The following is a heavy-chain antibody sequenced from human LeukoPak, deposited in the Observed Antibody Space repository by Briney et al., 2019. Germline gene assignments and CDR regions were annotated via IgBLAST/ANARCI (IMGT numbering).Heavy chain of an antibody. CDR2: IKQDGSEK. J-gene: IGHJ3*02. V-gene: IGHV3-7*03. CDR1: GFTFSSYA. D-gene: IGHD5-12*01. CDR3: ASDDSGYGLDAFDI. Sequence: GGSLRLSCAASGFTFSSYAMHWVRQAPGKGLEWVANIKQDGSEKYYVDSVKGRFTISRDNAKNSLYLQMNSLRAEDTAVYYCASDDSGYGLDAFDIWGQGTMVTVSS.